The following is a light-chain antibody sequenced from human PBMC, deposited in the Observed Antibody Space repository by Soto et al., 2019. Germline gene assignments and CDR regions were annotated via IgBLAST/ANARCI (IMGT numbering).Light chain of an antibody. CDR3: GTWDNSLRALV. V-gene: IGLV1-51*01. CDR2: DNS. J-gene: IGLJ1*01. Sequence: QSVLSQPPSVSAAPGQRVTISCSGTSSNIGDNYVSWYQHLPETAPKLLIYDNSHRPSGIPDRFSGSKSGTSATLGITGLQTWDEADYYCGTWDNSLRALVFGTGTKVTVL. CDR1: SSNIGDNY.